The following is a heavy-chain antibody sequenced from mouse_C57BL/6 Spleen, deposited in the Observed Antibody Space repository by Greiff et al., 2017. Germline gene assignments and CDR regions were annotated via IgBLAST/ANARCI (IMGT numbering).Heavy chain of an antibody. Sequence: QVQLQQPGAELVRPGSSVKLSCKASGYTFTSYWMHWVKQRPIQGLEWIGNIDPSDSETHYNQKFKDKATLTVDKSSSTAYMQLSRLTSADSAVYYCARTANYAMDYWGQGTSVTVSS. CDR2: IDPSDSET. CDR3: ARTANYAMDY. V-gene: IGHV1-52*01. J-gene: IGHJ4*01. CDR1: GYTFTSYW.